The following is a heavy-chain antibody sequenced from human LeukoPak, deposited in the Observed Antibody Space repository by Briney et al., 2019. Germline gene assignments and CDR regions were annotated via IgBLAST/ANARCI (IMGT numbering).Heavy chain of an antibody. CDR3: ARRGSFSGSYFTTPPYYFDY. CDR1: GGSFSGYY. V-gene: IGHV4-34*01. Sequence: SETLSLTCAVYGGSFSGYYWSWIRQPPGKGLEWIWEISHSGSTNYNPSLKSRVTISVDTSKNQFSLKLSPVTAADTAVYYCARRGSFSGSYFTTPPYYFDYWGQGTLVTVSS. J-gene: IGHJ4*02. CDR2: ISHSGST. D-gene: IGHD1-26*01.